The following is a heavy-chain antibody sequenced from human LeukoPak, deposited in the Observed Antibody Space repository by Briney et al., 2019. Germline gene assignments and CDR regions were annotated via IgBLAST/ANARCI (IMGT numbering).Heavy chain of an antibody. V-gene: IGHV3-48*04. Sequence: GSLRLSCAASGFTFSSYGMHWVRQAPGKGLGWVSYISSSGCTIYYADSVKGRFTISRDNAKNSLYLQMNSLRAEDTAVYYCAELGITMIGGVWGKGTTVTISS. CDR3: AELGITMIGGV. J-gene: IGHJ6*04. CDR1: GFTFSSYG. CDR2: ISSSGCTI. D-gene: IGHD3-10*02.